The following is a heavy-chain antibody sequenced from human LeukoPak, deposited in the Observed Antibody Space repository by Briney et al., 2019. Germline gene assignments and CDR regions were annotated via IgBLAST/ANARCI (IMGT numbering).Heavy chain of an antibody. CDR3: ANDRTTVTTDAFDI. CDR1: GYTFTRYG. CDR2: ISAYNGNT. D-gene: IGHD4-17*01. J-gene: IGHJ3*02. V-gene: IGHV1-18*01. Sequence: GASVKVSCKASGYTFTRYGISWVRQAPGQGLEWMGWISAYNGNTNYAQKLQGRVTMTTDTPTSTAYTELRSLRSHDTGVYYCANDRTTVTTDAFDIWGQGTMVTVSS.